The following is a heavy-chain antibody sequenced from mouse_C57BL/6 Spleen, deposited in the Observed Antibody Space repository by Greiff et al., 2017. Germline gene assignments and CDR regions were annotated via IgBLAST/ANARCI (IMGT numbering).Heavy chain of an antibody. CDR3: ASPYYYGSSSYYSMDY. CDR1: GYTFTSYW. CDR2: INPSNGGT. J-gene: IGHJ4*01. V-gene: IGHV1-53*01. D-gene: IGHD1-1*01. Sequence: QVQLQQPGTEPVKPGASVKLSCKASGYTFTSYWMHWVKQRPGQGLEWIGNINPSNGGTNYNEKFKSKATLTVDKSSSTAYMQLSSLTSEDSAVYYCASPYYYGSSSYYSMDYWGQGTSVTVSS.